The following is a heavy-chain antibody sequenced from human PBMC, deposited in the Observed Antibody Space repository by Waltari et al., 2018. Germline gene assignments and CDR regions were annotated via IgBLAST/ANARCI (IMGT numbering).Heavy chain of an antibody. CDR2: FYASGDT. D-gene: IGHD3-10*01. V-gene: IGHV4-4*09. CDR3: ARGGSPSLDY. Sequence: QVELRESGPGLVNPSETLSLTCSVARGFITQVAWSWVRKTPGRGLEWLGFFYASGDTRFNPSHGGRATISFDTAKNQYSLHLTSVTAADTGVYYCARGGSPSLDYWGPG. CDR1: RGFITQVA. J-gene: IGHJ4*02.